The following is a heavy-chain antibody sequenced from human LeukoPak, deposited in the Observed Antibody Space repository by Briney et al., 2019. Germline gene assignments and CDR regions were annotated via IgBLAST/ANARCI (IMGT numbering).Heavy chain of an antibody. D-gene: IGHD2-2*01. CDR3: AKRGDCSGTCTYDY. CDR1: GCTFSNYA. V-gene: IGHV3-23*01. Sequence: GGSLRLSCAASGCTFSNYAIHWVRQAPGKGLEWVSIVGGSGVKTYYADSVKGRFTISRDNSKNTVYLQMNSLRAEDTAVYYCAKRGDCSGTCTYDYWGQGTLVTVSS. J-gene: IGHJ4*02. CDR2: VGGSGVKT.